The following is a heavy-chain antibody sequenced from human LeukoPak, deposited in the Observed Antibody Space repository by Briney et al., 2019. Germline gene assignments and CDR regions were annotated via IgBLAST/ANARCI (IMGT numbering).Heavy chain of an antibody. D-gene: IGHD4-23*01. J-gene: IGHJ4*02. Sequence: SETLSLTCAVYGGSFSGYYWSWIRQPPGKGLEWIGYIYYSGSTYYNPSLKSRVTISVDTSKNQFSLKLSSVTAADTAVYYCARSLGGLRGYIDYWGQGTLVTVSS. CDR3: ARSLGGLRGYIDY. V-gene: IGHV4-59*06. CDR2: IYYSGST. CDR1: GGSFSGYY.